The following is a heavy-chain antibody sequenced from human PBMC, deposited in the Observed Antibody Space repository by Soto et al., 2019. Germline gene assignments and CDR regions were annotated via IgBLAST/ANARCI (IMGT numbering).Heavy chain of an antibody. CDR1: GFTFSSYG. V-gene: IGHV3-30*18. J-gene: IGHJ3*02. Sequence: PGGSLRLSCAASGFTFSSYGMHWVRQAPGKGLEWVAVISYDGSNKYYADSVKGRFTISRDNSKNTLYLQMNSLRAEDTAVYYCAKDWRDAFDIWGQGTMVTVSS. CDR2: ISYDGSNK. CDR3: AKDWRDAFDI.